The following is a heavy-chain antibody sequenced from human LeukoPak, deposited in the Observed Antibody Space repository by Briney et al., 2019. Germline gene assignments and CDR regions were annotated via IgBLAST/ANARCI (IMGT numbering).Heavy chain of an antibody. CDR1: GGSISSSSYY. J-gene: IGHJ6*03. Sequence: SETLSLTCTVSGGSISSSSYYWGWIRQPPGKGLEWIGSIYYSGLTYYNPSLKSRVTISVDTSNNQFSLKLSSVTAADTAVYYCARHPEGFYYYVDVWGKGTTVTVSS. CDR2: IYYSGLT. CDR3: ARHPEGFYYYVDV. V-gene: IGHV4-39*01.